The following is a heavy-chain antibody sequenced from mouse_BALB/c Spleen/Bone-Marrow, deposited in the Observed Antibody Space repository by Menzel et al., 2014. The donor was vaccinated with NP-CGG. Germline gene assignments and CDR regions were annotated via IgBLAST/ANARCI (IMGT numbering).Heavy chain of an antibody. CDR3: ARDVPLYDVGYFDY. CDR2: ISSGSRTI. D-gene: IGHD2-14*01. CDR1: GFTFSSFG. V-gene: IGHV5-17*02. Sequence: EVHLVESGGGLVQPGGSRKLSCAASGFTFSSFGMHWVRQAPEKGLEWVAYISSGSRTIYYADTVEGRFTISRDNPKNTLFLQMTSLRSEDTAMYYCARDVPLYDVGYFDYWGQGTTLTVSS. J-gene: IGHJ2*01.